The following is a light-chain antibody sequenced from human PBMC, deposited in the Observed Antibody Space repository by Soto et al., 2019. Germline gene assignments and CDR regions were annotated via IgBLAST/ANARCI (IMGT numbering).Light chain of an antibody. CDR3: QQYNSYSWT. Sequence: EIVLTQSPATLSLSPGERATLSCRASQSVSSYLAWYQQKPGQAPRLLIYDTSTRATGVPARFSGSRSGPEFTLTISSLQPDDFATYYCQQYNSYSWTFGQGTKVDIK. CDR2: DTS. J-gene: IGKJ1*01. CDR1: QSVSSY. V-gene: IGKV3-11*01.